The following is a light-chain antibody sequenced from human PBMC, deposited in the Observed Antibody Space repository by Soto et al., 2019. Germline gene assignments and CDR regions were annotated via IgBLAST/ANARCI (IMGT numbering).Light chain of an antibody. CDR1: SSDVGGYNY. CDR3: SSYTSSITLDV. V-gene: IGLV2-14*01. CDR2: EVS. Sequence: QSALTQPASVSGSPGQSITISCTGTSSDVGGYNYVSWYRQHAGKAPKLILYEVSNRPSGVSNRFSGSKSGNTASLTISGLQAEDEADYYCSSYTSSITLDVFGTGTKVTVL. J-gene: IGLJ1*01.